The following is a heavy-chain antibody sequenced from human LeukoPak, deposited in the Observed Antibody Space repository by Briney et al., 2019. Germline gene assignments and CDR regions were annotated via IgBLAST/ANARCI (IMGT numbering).Heavy chain of an antibody. V-gene: IGHV3-30*04. CDR2: ISYDGSNK. CDR1: GFTFSSYA. J-gene: IGHJ3*02. Sequence: GGSLRLSCAASGFTFSSYAMHWVRQAPGKGLEWVAVISYDGSNKYYADSVKGRFTISRDNSKNTLYLQMNSLRAEDTAVYYCRRAFDIWGQGTMVTVSS. CDR3: RRAFDI.